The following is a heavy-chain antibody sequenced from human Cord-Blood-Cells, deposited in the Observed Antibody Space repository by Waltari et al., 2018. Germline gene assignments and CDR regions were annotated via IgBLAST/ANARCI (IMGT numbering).Heavy chain of an antibody. D-gene: IGHD2-21*02. Sequence: QVQLVESGGGVVQPGRSLRLSCAASGFTFSSYAMHWVRQAPGKGLEWGAVISYDGINKYYADSVKGRFTISRDNSKNTLYLQMNSLRAEDTAVYYCARDYLTDWGQGTLVTVSS. J-gene: IGHJ4*02. CDR2: ISYDGINK. CDR3: ARDYLTD. CDR1: GFTFSSYA. V-gene: IGHV3-30-3*01.